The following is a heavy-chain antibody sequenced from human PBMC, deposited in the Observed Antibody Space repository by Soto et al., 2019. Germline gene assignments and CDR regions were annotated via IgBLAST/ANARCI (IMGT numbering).Heavy chain of an antibody. J-gene: IGHJ6*03. CDR3: ARDLGDCSSTSCYSYYYYMDV. D-gene: IGHD2-2*01. V-gene: IGHV3-21*01. CDR1: GFTFSSYS. Sequence: EVQLVESGGGLVKPGGSLRLSCAASGFTFSSYSMNWVRQAPGKGLEWVSSISSSSIYIYYADSVKGRFTISRDNAKNSLYLQMNSLRAEDTAVYYCARDLGDCSSTSCYSYYYYMDVWGKGTTVTVSS. CDR2: ISSSSIYI.